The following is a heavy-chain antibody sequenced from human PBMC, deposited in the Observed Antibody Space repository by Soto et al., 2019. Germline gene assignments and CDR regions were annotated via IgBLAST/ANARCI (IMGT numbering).Heavy chain of an antibody. V-gene: IGHV4-34*01. CDR2: INHSGST. Sequence: SETLSLTCAVYGGSFSGYYWSWIRQPPGKGLEWIGEINHSGSTNYNPSLKSRVTISVDTSKNQFSLKLSSVTAADTAVYYCASLGYCSGGSCYGYSWGQGTLVTVSS. D-gene: IGHD2-15*01. CDR3: ASLGYCSGGSCYGYS. J-gene: IGHJ4*02. CDR1: GGSFSGYY.